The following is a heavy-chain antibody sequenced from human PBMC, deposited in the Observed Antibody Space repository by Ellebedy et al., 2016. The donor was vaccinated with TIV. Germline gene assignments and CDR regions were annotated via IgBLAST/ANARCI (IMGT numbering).Heavy chain of an antibody. V-gene: IGHV3-48*04. J-gene: IGHJ4*02. CDR2: ITSTSDTK. CDR3: ARGLFGSGRYSCDY. Sequence: PGGSLRLSCAASGFSFRTYGMNRVRQAPGKGLEWLSYITSTSDTKYYADSVKGRFTISRDNPKNSMYLQMDSRRAEDTGVYYCARGLFGSGRYSCDYWGQGTLVIVSS. D-gene: IGHD3-10*01. CDR1: GFSFRTYG.